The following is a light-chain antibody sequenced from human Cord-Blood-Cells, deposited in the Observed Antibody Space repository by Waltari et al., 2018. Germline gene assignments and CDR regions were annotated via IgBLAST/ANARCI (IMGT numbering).Light chain of an antibody. J-gene: IGLJ1*01. CDR2: YDS. CDR3: QVWDSSSDHYV. V-gene: IGLV3-21*04. Sequence: SYVLTQPPSVSVAPGKTARITCGGNNIGSKRVHWYQQKPGQAPVLVIYYDSDRPSCIPARFSGSNSGNTATLTISRVEAGDEADYYCQVWDSSSDHYVFGTVTKVTVL. CDR1: NIGSKR.